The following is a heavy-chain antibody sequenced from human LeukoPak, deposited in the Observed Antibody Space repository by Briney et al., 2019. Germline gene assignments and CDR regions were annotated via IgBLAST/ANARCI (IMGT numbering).Heavy chain of an antibody. CDR1: GFTFSSYS. J-gene: IGHJ5*02. D-gene: IGHD4-17*01. CDR3: ARDMATTLDP. V-gene: IGHV3-21*01. Sequence: GGSLRLSCAASGFTFSSYSMNWVRQAPGKGLEWVSSISSSSSYIYYADSVKGRFTISRHNAKNSLYLQMNSLRAEDTAVYYCARDMATTLDPWGQGTLVTVSS. CDR2: ISSSSSYI.